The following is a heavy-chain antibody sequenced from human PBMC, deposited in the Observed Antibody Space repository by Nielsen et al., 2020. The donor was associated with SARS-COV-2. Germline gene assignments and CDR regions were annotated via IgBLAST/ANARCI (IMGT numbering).Heavy chain of an antibody. CDR2: MNPNSGNT. V-gene: IGHV1-8*02. Sequence: ASVKVSCKASGYTFTSYGISWVRQAPGQGLEWMGWMNPNSGNTGYAQKFQGRVTMTRNTSISTAYMELSSLRSEDTAVYYCARATYYYDSSGYYPDYWGQGTLVTVSS. CDR1: GYTFTSYG. J-gene: IGHJ4*02. CDR3: ARATYYYDSSGYYPDY. D-gene: IGHD3-22*01.